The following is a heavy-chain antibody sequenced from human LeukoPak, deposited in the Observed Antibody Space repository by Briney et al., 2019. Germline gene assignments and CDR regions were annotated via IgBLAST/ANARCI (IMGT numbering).Heavy chain of an antibody. J-gene: IGHJ4*02. V-gene: IGHV1-8*01. D-gene: IGHD3-22*01. CDR1: GYTFTSYD. Sequence: ASVKVSCKASGYTFTSYDINWVRQATEQGLEWMGWMNPNSGNTGYAQKFQGRVTMTRNTSISTAYMELSSLRSEDTAVYYCARFRPGAYYDSSGYSDYWGQGTLVTVSS. CDR3: ARFRPGAYYDSSGYSDY. CDR2: MNPNSGNT.